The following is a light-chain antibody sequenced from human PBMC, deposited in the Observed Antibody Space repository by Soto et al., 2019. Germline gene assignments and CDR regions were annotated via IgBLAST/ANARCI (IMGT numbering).Light chain of an antibody. CDR2: SAS. Sequence: DIQLTQSPSSLSASVGDRVTITCRVSQGISSCLNWYRQKPGKVRKVLIYSASNLQSGVPSRFSGNGSGTDFTLTISSLQPEDVATYSGQRTYHAPRVTFGQGTRLEIK. CDR1: QGISSC. V-gene: IGKV1-27*01. CDR3: QRTYHAPRVT. J-gene: IGKJ5*01.